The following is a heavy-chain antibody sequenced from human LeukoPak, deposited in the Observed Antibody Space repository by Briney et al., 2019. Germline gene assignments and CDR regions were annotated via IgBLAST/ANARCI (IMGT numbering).Heavy chain of an antibody. Sequence: ASVKVSCKASGGTFSSYAISWVRQAPGQGLEWMGRIIPILGIANYAQKFQGRFTITADKSTSTAYMELSSLRSEDSAVYYCARAPIAAAGINWFDPWGQGTLVTVSS. CDR2: IIPILGIA. CDR1: GGTFSSYA. J-gene: IGHJ5*02. V-gene: IGHV1-69*04. D-gene: IGHD6-13*01. CDR3: ARAPIAAAGINWFDP.